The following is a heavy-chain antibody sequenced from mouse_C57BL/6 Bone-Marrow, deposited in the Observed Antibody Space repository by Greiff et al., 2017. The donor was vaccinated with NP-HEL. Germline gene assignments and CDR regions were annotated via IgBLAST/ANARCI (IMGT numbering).Heavy chain of an antibody. Sequence: VQLQQPGAELVKPGASVKMSCKASGYTFTSYWITWVKQRPGQGLEWIGDLYPGSGSTNYNEKFKSKATLTVDTSSSPAYMQLSSLTSKDSAVDYCARCPNGDWYFEVWGTGTTVTVSS. J-gene: IGHJ1*03. D-gene: IGHD4-1*01. CDR2: LYPGSGST. CDR3: ARCPNGDWYFEV. V-gene: IGHV1-55*01. CDR1: GYTFTSYW.